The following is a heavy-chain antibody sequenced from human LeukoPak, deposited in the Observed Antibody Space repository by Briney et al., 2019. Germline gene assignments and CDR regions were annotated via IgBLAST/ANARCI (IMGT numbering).Heavy chain of an antibody. V-gene: IGHV4-59*08. D-gene: IGHD3-3*02. J-gene: IGHJ5*02. CDR3: ASVPPFNSWFDP. CDR2: IYYSGST. Sequence: SETLSLTCTVSGGSISSYYWSWIRQPPGKGLEWIGYIYYSGSTNYNPSLKSRVTISVDTSKNQFSLKLSSLTAADTAVYYCASVPPFNSWFDPWGQGTLVTVSS. CDR1: GGSISSYY.